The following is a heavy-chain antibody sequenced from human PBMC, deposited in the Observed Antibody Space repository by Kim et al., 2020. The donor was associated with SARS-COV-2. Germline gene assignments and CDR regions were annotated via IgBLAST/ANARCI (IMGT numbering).Heavy chain of an antibody. J-gene: IGHJ4*02. CDR3: ARTNRVGSGWRLFGY. CDR1: GYTFTGYY. V-gene: IGHV1-2*02. D-gene: IGHD6-19*01. CDR2: INPNSGGT. Sequence: ASVKVSCKASGYTFTGYYMHRVRQAPGQGLEWMGWINPNSGGTNYAQKFQGRVTMNRDTSISTDYMELRRLRCDDTAVYYCARTNRVGSGWRLFGYWGQGTLVTVSS.